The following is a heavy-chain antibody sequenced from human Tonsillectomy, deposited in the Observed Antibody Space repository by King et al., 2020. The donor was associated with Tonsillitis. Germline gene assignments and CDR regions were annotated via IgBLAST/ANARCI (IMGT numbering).Heavy chain of an antibody. CDR3: ARDYPLWFGEPVDY. D-gene: IGHD3-10*01. Sequence: VQLVESGGGVVQPGRSLRLSCAASGFTFSSYGMHWVRQAPGKGLEWVAVISYDGSNKYYADSVKGRFTISRDNSKNTLYLQMNSLRAEDTAVYYCARDYPLWFGEPVDYWGQGTLVTVSS. J-gene: IGHJ4*02. CDR2: ISYDGSNK. CDR1: GFTFSSYG. V-gene: IGHV3-33*05.